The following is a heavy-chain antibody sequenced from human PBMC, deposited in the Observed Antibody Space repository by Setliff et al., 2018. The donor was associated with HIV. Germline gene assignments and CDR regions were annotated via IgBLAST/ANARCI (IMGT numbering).Heavy chain of an antibody. CDR1: GFSFNKAW. CDR2: IRTQPYGVTT. V-gene: IGHV3-49*04. CDR3: TRTPGAWQNYFDY. D-gene: IGHD2-15*01. J-gene: IGHJ4*02. Sequence: PGGSLRLSCAGSGFSFNKAWMNWVRQAPGKGLEWVGLIRTQPYGVTTEYAASVKGRCTISRDDSLVIAYLQLNSLTSEDTAIYYCTRTPGAWQNYFDYWGQGTPVTVSS.